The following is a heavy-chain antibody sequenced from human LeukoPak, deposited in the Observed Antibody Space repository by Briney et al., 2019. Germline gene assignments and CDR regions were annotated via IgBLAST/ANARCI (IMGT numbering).Heavy chain of an antibody. CDR3: AKQPAKYNWFDP. D-gene: IGHD6-13*01. CDR2: IYYSGST. CDR1: GGSISSSSYY. J-gene: IGHJ5*02. Sequence: PSETLSLTCTVSGGSISSSSYYWGWIRQPPGKGLEWIGSIYYSGSTYYNPSLKSRVTISVDTSKNQFSLKPSSVTAADTAVYYCAKQPAKYNWFDPWGQGTLVTVSS. V-gene: IGHV4-39*01.